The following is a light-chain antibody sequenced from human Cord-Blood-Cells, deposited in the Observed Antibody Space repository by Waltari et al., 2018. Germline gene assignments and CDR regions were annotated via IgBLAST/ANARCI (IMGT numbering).Light chain of an antibody. Sequence: QSALTKPPSASGSPGQSATISCPGTSSAVGGYNYVSWYQQHPGKAPKPLIYEVSKRPSGVPDRFSGSKSGNTASRTVSGLQAEDEADYYCSSYAGSNNLVFGGGTKLTVL. CDR2: EVS. CDR1: SSAVGGYNY. V-gene: IGLV2-8*01. J-gene: IGLJ3*02. CDR3: SSYAGSNNLV.